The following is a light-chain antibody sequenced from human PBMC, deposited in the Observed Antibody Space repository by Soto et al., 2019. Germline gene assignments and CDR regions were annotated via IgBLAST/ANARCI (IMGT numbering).Light chain of an antibody. V-gene: IGKV3-15*01. J-gene: IGKJ2*01. CDR2: GAS. CDR3: QQYSNWPYT. CDR1: QSVNNN. Sequence: EIVMTQSPGTLSVSPGERATLSCRASQSVNNNLAWYQQKPDQAPSLLIYGASTRATGIPARFSGSGSGTEFSLTISSLQSEDFAVYYCQQYSNWPYTFGQGTKLEIK.